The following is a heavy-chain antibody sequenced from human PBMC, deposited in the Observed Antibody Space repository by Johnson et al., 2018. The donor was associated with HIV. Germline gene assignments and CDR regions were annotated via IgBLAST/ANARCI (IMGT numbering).Heavy chain of an antibody. Sequence: VQLVESGGGLVQPGGSLRLSCAASGFTVSSNYMSWVRQAPGKGLEWVSVIYSGGSTYYADSVKGRFTISRDNSKNTLYLQMNSLRAEDTAVYYCARDRPASWSGYLSSDAFDIWGQGTMVTVSS. CDR3: ARDRPASWSGYLSSDAFDI. J-gene: IGHJ3*02. CDR2: IYSGGST. D-gene: IGHD3-3*01. CDR1: GFTVSSNY. V-gene: IGHV3-66*01.